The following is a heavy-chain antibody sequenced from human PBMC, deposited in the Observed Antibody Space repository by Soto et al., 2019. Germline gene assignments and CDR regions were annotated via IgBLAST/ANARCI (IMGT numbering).Heavy chain of an antibody. J-gene: IGHJ6*02. CDR3: AKDKSNEELSVYYYNGLDV. V-gene: IGHV3-9*01. Sequence: EVQLVECGGGLVQPGRSLTLSCAATGFAFHDYAMHWVRQDPGKGLEWVSSISWNSGKIGYAGSVKGRFTISRDNAKNFVYLQMNSLRAEDTALYYCAKDKSNEELSVYYYNGLDVWGQGTTVIVSS. D-gene: IGHD3-16*02. CDR1: GFAFHDYA. CDR2: ISWNSGKI.